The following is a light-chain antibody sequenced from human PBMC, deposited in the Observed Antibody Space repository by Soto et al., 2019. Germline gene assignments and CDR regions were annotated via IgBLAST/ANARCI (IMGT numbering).Light chain of an antibody. J-gene: IGKJ1*01. Sequence: DIEVTQSPSSLSASVGDRVTITCRASQSISTYLIWYQQKPGKAPKLLIYDASSLESGVPSRFSGSGSGTEFTLTISSLQPDDFATYYCQQYNSYKTFGQGTKVDNK. CDR2: DAS. CDR1: QSISTY. V-gene: IGKV1-5*01. CDR3: QQYNSYKT.